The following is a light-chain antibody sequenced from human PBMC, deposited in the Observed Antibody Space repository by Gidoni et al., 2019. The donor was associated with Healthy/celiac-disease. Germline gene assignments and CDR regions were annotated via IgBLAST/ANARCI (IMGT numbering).Light chain of an antibody. V-gene: IGKV3-11*01. CDR2: EAS. J-gene: IGKJ5*01. Sequence: EIVLTQSPATLPVSPGERVTLSCRASQSVSTSLGWYQQKRGQPPRLLIYEASTRAAGIPGRFSGSGSGTDFTLTITSLEPEDFAVYYCQQRRDWPLTFXXXTRLEIK. CDR3: QQRRDWPLT. CDR1: QSVSTS.